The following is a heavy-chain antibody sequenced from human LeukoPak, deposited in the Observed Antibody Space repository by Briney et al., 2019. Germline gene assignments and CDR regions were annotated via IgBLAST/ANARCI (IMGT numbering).Heavy chain of an antibody. D-gene: IGHD3-22*01. CDR2: INHSGSI. CDR3: ASGYYYDSSGYYYFDY. CDR1: GGSFSGYY. Sequence: SETLSLTCAVYGGSFSGYYWGWIRQPPGKGLEWIGEINHSGSINYNPSLKSRVTISVDTSKNQFSLKLSSVTAADTAVYYCASGYYYDSSGYYYFDYWGQGTLVTVSS. J-gene: IGHJ4*02. V-gene: IGHV4-34*01.